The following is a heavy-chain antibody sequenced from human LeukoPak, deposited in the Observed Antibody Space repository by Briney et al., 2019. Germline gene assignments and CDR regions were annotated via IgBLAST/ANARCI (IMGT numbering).Heavy chain of an antibody. CDR3: ASGPSNSFHSSGYYPWTH. J-gene: IGHJ4*02. Sequence: PGGSLRLSCAASGFTFSGYAMHWVRQAPGKGLEWVAVISYDGSNKYYADSVKGRFTISRDNSKNTLYLQMNSLRAEDTAVYYCASGPSNSFHSSGYYPWTHWGQGTLVTVSS. D-gene: IGHD3-22*01. CDR2: ISYDGSNK. CDR1: GFTFSGYA. V-gene: IGHV3-30*04.